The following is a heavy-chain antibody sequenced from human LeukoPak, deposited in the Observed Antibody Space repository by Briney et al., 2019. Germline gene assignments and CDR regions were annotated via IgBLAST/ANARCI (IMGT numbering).Heavy chain of an antibody. D-gene: IGHD4-17*01. Sequence: SETLSLTCTVSGGSINDYYWTXXXXAXXXXXXXXXYISNSGTTDYNPSLKSRVTMSVDTSNNEFSLRLTSVTAADTAMYYCARVVRGAVTSNCFDPWGQGTLVTVSS. V-gene: IGHV4-59*01. CDR1: GGSINDYY. CDR3: ARVVRGAVTSNCFDP. CDR2: ISNSGTT. J-gene: IGHJ5*02.